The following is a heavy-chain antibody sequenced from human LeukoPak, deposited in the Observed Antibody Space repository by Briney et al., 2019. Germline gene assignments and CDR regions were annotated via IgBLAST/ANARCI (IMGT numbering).Heavy chain of an antibody. CDR3: STEGERVSGVWYWFHS. D-gene: IGHD2-21*02. V-gene: IGHV4-4*07. CDR2: IHSSGST. J-gene: IGHJ5*01. CDR1: GVSNSLYH. Sequence: SEPLSLPCTVSGVSNSLYHWSWIRQPAGRGLEWIGRIHSSGSTNYYPSVKSRITLSLDTFKNQLSLKRNPVTSADTAVYYCSTEGERVSGVWYWFHSLGQAGLVTVSS.